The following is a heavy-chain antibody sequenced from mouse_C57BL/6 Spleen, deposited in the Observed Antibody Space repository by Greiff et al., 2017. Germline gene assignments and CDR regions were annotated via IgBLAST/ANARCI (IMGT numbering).Heavy chain of an antibody. V-gene: IGHV1-81*01. CDR1: GYTFTSYG. Sequence: QVQLQQSGAELARPGASVKLSCKASGYTFTSYGISWVKQRTGQGLEWIGEIYPRSGNTYYNEKFKGKATLTADKSSSTAYMELRSLTSADSAVDFCARYGMGSDWYFDVWGTGTTVTVSS. CDR3: ARYGMGSDWYFDV. D-gene: IGHD1-1*01. J-gene: IGHJ1*03. CDR2: IYPRSGNT.